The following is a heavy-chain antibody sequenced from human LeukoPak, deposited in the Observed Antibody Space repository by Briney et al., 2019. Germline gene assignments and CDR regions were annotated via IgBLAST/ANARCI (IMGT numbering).Heavy chain of an antibody. V-gene: IGHV3-23*01. CDR3: AKGGGLYHLPTDY. Sequence: PGGSLRLSCAASGFTFSSYAMNWGRQAPGKGLEWGSAITSAGNTYYSDSVKGRVNISRDSSKTTLYLQMNSLRSEDTAVYYCAKGGGLYHLPTDYWGQGTLVTVSS. CDR1: GFTFSSYA. J-gene: IGHJ4*02. CDR2: ITSAGNT. D-gene: IGHD2-2*01.